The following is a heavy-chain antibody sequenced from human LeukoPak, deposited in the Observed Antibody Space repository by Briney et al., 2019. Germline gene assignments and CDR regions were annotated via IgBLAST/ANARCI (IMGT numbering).Heavy chain of an antibody. CDR2: INPSGGST. Sequence: ASVKVSCKASGGTFSSYAISWVRQAPGQGLEWMGIINPSGGSTSYAQKFQGRVTMTRDTSTSTVYMELSSLRSEDTAVYYCARDTELYDSTTMPDYWGQGTLVTVSS. CDR3: ARDTELYDSTTMPDY. D-gene: IGHD1/OR15-1a*01. CDR1: GGTFSSYA. V-gene: IGHV1-46*01. J-gene: IGHJ4*02.